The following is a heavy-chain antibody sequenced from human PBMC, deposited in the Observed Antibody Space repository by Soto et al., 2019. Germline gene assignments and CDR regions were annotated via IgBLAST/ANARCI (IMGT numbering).Heavy chain of an antibody. CDR2: ISGSGGST. CDR1: EGTFVSYA. J-gene: IGHJ4*02. Sequence: GGPMRLSRAASEGTFVSYARSWVRPAPGKGLEWVSSISGSGGSTYYADSVKGRFTISRDNSKNTLYLQMNSLRAEDTAVYYCAKDLRLRYFDWVDDYWGQGTLVTVSS. D-gene: IGHD3-9*01. V-gene: IGHV3-23*01. CDR3: AKDLRLRYFDWVDDY.